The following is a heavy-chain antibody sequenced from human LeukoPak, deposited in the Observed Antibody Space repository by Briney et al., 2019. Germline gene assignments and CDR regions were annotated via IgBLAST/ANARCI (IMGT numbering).Heavy chain of an antibody. CDR1: GGTFSSYI. Sequence: GASVKVSCKASGGTFSSYIITWVRQAPGQGLEWMGIINPSDGSTNYAQKFQGRVTMTRDMSTTTVYMELSSLGSEDTAVYYCARNGYYDTSGYFYYYYYMDVWGKGTTVTVSS. CDR2: INPSDGST. V-gene: IGHV1-46*01. CDR3: ARNGYYDTSGYFYYYYYMDV. D-gene: IGHD3-22*01. J-gene: IGHJ6*03.